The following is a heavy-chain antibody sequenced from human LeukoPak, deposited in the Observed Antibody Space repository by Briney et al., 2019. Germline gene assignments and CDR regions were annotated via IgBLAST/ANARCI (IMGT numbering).Heavy chain of an antibody. J-gene: IGHJ5*02. CDR2: IFPSGGEI. V-gene: IGHV3-23*01. D-gene: IGHD4-23*01. CDR3: AKSGRLYGGNSFWFDP. Sequence: GGSLRLSCAASGFTFSTFAMIWVRQPPGKGLEWVSSIFPSGGEIHYADSVRGRFAISRDNSKSILYLQMNSLRAEDTAVYYCAKSGRLYGGNSFWFDPWGQGTLVTVSS. CDR1: GFTFSTFA.